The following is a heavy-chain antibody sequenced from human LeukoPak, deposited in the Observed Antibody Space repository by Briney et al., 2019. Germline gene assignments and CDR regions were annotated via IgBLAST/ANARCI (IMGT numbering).Heavy chain of an antibody. Sequence: GGSLRLSCAASGFTFSSYGMHWVRQAPGKGLEWVAVISYDGSNKYYADSVKGRFTISRDNSKNTLYLQMNSLRAEDTAVYYCAKDRRDGYNSNWYFDLWGRGTLVTVSS. V-gene: IGHV3-30*18. J-gene: IGHJ2*01. CDR1: GFTFSSYG. CDR3: AKDRRDGYNSNWYFDL. CDR2: ISYDGSNK. D-gene: IGHD5-24*01.